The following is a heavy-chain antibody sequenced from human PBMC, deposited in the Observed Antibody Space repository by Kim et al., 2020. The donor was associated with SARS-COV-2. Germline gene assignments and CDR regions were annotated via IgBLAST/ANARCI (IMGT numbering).Heavy chain of an antibody. J-gene: IGHJ1*01. D-gene: IGHD6-13*01. CDR2: ISWNSGSI. CDR3: TKDRPKKSVAGTMGSFQH. CDR1: GFTFDDYA. Sequence: GGSLRLSCAASGFTFDDYAMHWVRQAPGKGLEWVSGISWNSGSIGYADSVKGRFTISRDSAKNSLYLQMNSLRAEDTALYYCTKDRPKKSVAGTMGSFQHWGQGTLVTVSS. V-gene: IGHV3-9*01.